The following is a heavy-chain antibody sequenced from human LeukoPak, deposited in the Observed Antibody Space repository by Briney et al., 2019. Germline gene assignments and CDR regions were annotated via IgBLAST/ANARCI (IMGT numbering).Heavy chain of an antibody. CDR2: INRSGST. CDR1: GGSFSGYY. D-gene: IGHD6-19*01. CDR3: ASGNGYSSGWFPITDRESGFDY. V-gene: IGHV4-34*01. J-gene: IGHJ4*02. Sequence: PSETLSLTCAVYGGSFSGYYWSWIRQPPGKGLEWIGEINRSGSTNYNPSLKSRVTISVDTSKNQFSLKLSSVTAADTAVYYCASGNGYSSGWFPITDRESGFDYWGQGTLVTVSS.